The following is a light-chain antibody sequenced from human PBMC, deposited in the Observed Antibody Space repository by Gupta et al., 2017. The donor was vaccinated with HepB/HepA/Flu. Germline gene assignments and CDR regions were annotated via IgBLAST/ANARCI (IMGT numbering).Light chain of an antibody. CDR3: QQYYSTPLT. V-gene: IGKV4-1*01. Sequence: IVMTQSPDPLALYLGARATINCKSSQSVLYSSNNKNYLAWYQQKPGQPPKRLIYWASTRESGVPDRFSGSGSGTDFTLTISSLQAEDVAVYYCQQYYSTPLTFGGGTKVEIK. J-gene: IGKJ4*01. CDR2: WAS. CDR1: QSVLYSSNNKNY.